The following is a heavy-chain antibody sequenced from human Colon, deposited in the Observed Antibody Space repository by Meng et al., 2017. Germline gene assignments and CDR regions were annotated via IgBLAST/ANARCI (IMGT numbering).Heavy chain of an antibody. CDR2: IDMSGDIA. CDR3: AQGLITGTKIPTDG. CDR1: GFTFTNYG. J-gene: IGHJ4*01. D-gene: IGHD1-20*01. Sequence: GESLKISCVASGFTFTNYGMTWVRQSPGKGLEWVSGIDMSGDIAYYADSVKGRFIISRDNSKNTVFLQMYSLRAEDTAIYYCAQGLITGTKIPTDGWGQGTQVTVSS. V-gene: IGHV3-23*01.